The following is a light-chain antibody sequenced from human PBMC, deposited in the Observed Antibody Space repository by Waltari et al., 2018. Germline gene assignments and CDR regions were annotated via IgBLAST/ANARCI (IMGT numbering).Light chain of an antibody. J-gene: IGLJ2*01. V-gene: IGLV3-25*03. Sequence: SYELTRPPSVSVSPGQTARITRSGEALPKQYAYWYQPKPGQAPVLVIYKARERPSGLPERFSGSSSGTTVTLTISGVQAEDEADYYCQSADSSGTYLVFGGGTKLTVL. CDR3: QSADSSGTYLV. CDR2: KAR. CDR1: ALPKQY.